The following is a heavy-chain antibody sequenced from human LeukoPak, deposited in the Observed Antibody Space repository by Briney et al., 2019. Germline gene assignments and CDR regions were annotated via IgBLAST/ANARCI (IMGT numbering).Heavy chain of an antibody. J-gene: IGHJ4*02. Sequence: ASVTVSCKVSGYTLTELSMHWVRQAPGKGREWMGGFDPEDGETIYVQKFQGRVTITEDTSTDTAYMQLSSLISEDTAVYYCATGRLYCSSTSCPPPFDYWGQGTLVTVSS. CDR1: GYTLTELS. D-gene: IGHD2-2*01. V-gene: IGHV1-24*01. CDR3: ATGRLYCSSTSCPPPFDY. CDR2: FDPEDGET.